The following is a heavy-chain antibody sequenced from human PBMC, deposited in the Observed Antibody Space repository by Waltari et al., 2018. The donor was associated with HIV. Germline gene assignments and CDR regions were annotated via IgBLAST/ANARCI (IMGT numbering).Heavy chain of an antibody. CDR1: GGSISSSSYY. CDR3: ARSIVGATEGVLDP. V-gene: IGHV4-39*07. Sequence: QLQLQESGPGLVKPSETLSLTCTASGGSISSSSYYWGWIRQPPGKGLEWIGSIYYSGSTYYNPSLKSRVTISVDTSKNQFSLKLSSVTAADTAVYYCARSIVGATEGVLDPWGQGTLVTVSS. D-gene: IGHD1-26*01. CDR2: IYYSGST. J-gene: IGHJ5*02.